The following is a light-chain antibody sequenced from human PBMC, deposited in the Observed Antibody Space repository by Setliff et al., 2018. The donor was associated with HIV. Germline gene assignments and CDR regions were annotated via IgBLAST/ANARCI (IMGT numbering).Light chain of an antibody. CDR3: IPAHNSSTYRGI. J-gene: IGLJ2*01. Sequence: SYELKQPPSVSVSPGQTARITCSGEALPRKYSYWFQQTPGQAPVMVIYKDTGRPSVIPARFSGSTSGTTVTLTISGVQAEDEADYYCIPAHNSSTYRGIFGGGTKVTVL. V-gene: IGLV3-16*01. CDR2: KDT. CDR1: ALPRKY.